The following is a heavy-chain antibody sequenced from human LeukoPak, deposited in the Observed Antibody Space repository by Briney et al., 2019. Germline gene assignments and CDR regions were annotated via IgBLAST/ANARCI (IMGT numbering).Heavy chain of an antibody. V-gene: IGHV1-2*02. CDR3: ARDRIAVAGTNWFDP. D-gene: IGHD6-19*01. CDR2: INPNSGGT. CDR1: GYTFTGYY. Sequence: GESLKISCKGSGYTFTGYYMHWVRQAPGQGLEWMGWINPNSGGTNYAQKFQGRVTMTRDTSISTAYMELSRLRSDDTAVYYCARDRIAVAGTNWFDPWGQGTLVTVSS. J-gene: IGHJ5*02.